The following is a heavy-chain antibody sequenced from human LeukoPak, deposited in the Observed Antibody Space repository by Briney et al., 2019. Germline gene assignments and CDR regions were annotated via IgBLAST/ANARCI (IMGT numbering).Heavy chain of an antibody. V-gene: IGHV1-18*01. CDR2: ISAYNGNT. CDR3: ARVPTRQQLVRGNWFDA. CDR1: GYTFTSFG. Sequence: ASVKVSCKASGYTFTSFGVRWVRQAPGQGLEGMGWISAYNGNTNYAQILQGRVTMTTDTSTSTAYMELRSLRSDGTAVYYCARVPTRQQLVRGNWFDAWGQGTLVTVSS. D-gene: IGHD6-13*01. J-gene: IGHJ5*02.